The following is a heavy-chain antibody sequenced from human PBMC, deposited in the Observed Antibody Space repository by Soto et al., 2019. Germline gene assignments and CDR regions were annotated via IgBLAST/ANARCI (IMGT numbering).Heavy chain of an antibody. CDR1: GFTFDDYA. D-gene: IGHD6-6*01. CDR3: AKDIADSSSSSFFGNYYYYYGMDV. J-gene: IGHJ6*02. CDR2: ISWDGGST. Sequence: LRLSCAASGFTFDDYAMHWVRQAPGKGLEWVSLISWDGGSTYYADSVKGRFTISRDNSKNSLYLQMNSLRAEDTALYYCAKDIADSSSSSFFGNYYYYYGMDVWGQGTTVTVSS. V-gene: IGHV3-43D*04.